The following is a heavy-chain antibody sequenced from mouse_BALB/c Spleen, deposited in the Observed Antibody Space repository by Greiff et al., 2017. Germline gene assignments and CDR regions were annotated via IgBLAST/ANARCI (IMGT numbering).Heavy chain of an antibody. V-gene: IGHV14-3*02. CDR2: IDPANGNT. D-gene: IGHD2-1*01. Sequence: VQLQQSGAELVKPGASVKLSCTASGFNIKDSYMHWVKQRPEQGLEWIGRIDPANGNTKYDPKFQGKATITADTSSNTAYLQLSSLTSEDTADYYCTIANYGTFAYWGQGTLVTVSA. J-gene: IGHJ3*01. CDR3: TIANYGTFAY. CDR1: GFNIKDSY.